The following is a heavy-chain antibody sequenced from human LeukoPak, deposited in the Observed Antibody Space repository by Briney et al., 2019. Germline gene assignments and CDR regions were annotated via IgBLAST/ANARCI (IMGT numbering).Heavy chain of an antibody. CDR1: GYTFTGYY. Sequence: ASVKVSCKASGYTFTGYYMHWVRQAPEQGLEWMGRINPNSGGTNYAQKFQGRVTMTRDTSISTAYMELSRLRSDDTAVYYCARDLYDSSGYYLNWFDPWGQGTLVTVSS. V-gene: IGHV1-2*06. J-gene: IGHJ5*02. CDR3: ARDLYDSSGYYLNWFDP. CDR2: INPNSGGT. D-gene: IGHD3-22*01.